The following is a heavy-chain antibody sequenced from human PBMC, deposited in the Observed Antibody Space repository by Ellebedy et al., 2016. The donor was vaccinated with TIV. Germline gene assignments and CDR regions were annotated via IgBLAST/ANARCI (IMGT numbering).Heavy chain of an antibody. D-gene: IGHD1-14*01. V-gene: IGHV1-8*01. J-gene: IGHJ4*02. CDR1: RYTFISYD. CDR3: ARNGWLGPEFDY. CDR2: MNPNSGNT. Sequence: ASVKVSXKASRYTFISYDINWVRQATGQGLEWMGWMNPNSGNTGYAQKFQGRVTMTRNTSISTAYMELSSLRFEDTAVYYCARNGWLGPEFDYWGRGTLVTVSS.